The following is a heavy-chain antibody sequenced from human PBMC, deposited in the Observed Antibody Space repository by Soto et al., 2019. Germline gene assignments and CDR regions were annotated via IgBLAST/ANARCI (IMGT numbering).Heavy chain of an antibody. J-gene: IGHJ4*02. V-gene: IGHV1-69*01. CDR3: ARDGGRHSGGIDY. CDR1: GGTFSSYS. Sequence: QVQLVQSGAEVKKPGSSVKVSCKASGGTFSSYSINWVRQAPGQGLEWMGEIIPIFGTANYAQKFQGRVTITADESTSTAYMELSSPISEDTAVYYCARDGGRHSGGIDYGGQGTLVTVSS. CDR2: IIPIFGTA. D-gene: IGHD1-26*01.